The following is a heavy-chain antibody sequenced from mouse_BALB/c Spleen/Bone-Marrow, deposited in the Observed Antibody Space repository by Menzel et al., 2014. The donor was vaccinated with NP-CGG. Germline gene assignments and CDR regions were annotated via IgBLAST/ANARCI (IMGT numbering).Heavy chain of an antibody. CDR3: ARQITTVDYAMDY. CDR2: INPSTGYT. CDR1: GYTFTSYW. V-gene: IGHV1-7*01. D-gene: IGHD1-1*01. J-gene: IGHJ4*01. Sequence: QVQLQQSGAELAKPGASVKMSCKASGYTFTSYWMHWVKQRPGQGLEWIGYINPSTGYTEYNQKFKDKATLTADKSSGTAYMQLSSLTSEDSAVYYCARQITTVDYAMDYWGQGTSVTVSS.